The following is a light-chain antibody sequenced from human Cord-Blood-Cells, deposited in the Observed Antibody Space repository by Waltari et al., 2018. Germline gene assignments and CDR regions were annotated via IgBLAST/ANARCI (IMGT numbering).Light chain of an antibody. CDR2: GAS. V-gene: IGKV3-15*01. CDR3: QQYNNWPPA. J-gene: IGKJ1*01. CDR1: QSVSSN. Sequence: EIVRTQSQATLSASPGERATIYCRASQSVSSNLAWYQQKPGQAPRLLIYGASTRATGIPARFSGSGSGTEFTLTISSLQSEDFAVYYCQQYNNWPPAFGQGTKVEIK.